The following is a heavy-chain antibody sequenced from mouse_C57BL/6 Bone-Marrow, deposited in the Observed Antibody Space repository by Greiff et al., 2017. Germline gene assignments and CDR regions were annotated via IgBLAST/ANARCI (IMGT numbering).Heavy chain of an antibody. J-gene: IGHJ2*01. CDR2: IWWDDDK. CDR3: SRRTATGFDY. CDR1: GFSLSTFGMG. Sequence: QVTLKVSGPGILQPSQTLSLTCYFSGFSLSTFGMGVGWIRQPSGKGLEWLAHIWWDDDKYYNQALKSRLTISKDTTKNQVFLKIANVDTADAATDYCSRRTATGFDYWGQGTTLTVSS. D-gene: IGHD4-1*02. V-gene: IGHV8-8*01.